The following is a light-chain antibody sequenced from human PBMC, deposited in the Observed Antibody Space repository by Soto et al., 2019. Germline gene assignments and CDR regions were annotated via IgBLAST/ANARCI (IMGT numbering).Light chain of an antibody. CDR2: DAS. CDR3: QQFGSSPLLT. J-gene: IGKJ4*01. CDR1: QSVSRTN. V-gene: IGKV3-20*01. Sequence: EIVLTQSPGTLSLSPGERATLSCRASQSVSRTNLAWYQQKPGHAPRLLIYDASTRAAGIPDRFVGSGSGTDFTLTINRLESEDFAVYYCQQFGSSPLLTFGGGTKVDIK.